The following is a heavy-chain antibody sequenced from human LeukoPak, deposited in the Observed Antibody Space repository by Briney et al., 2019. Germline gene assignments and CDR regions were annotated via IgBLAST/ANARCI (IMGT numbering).Heavy chain of an antibody. V-gene: IGHV1-2*02. D-gene: IGHD2-15*01. CDR3: AREVNCSGGSCYLDY. CDR1: GYTFTSYD. Sequence: ASVRVSCKASGYTFTSYDINWVRQATGQGLEWMGWINPNSGGTNYAQKFQGRVTMTRDTSISTAYMELSRLRSDDTAVYYCAREVNCSGGSCYLDYWGQGTLVTVSS. CDR2: INPNSGGT. J-gene: IGHJ4*02.